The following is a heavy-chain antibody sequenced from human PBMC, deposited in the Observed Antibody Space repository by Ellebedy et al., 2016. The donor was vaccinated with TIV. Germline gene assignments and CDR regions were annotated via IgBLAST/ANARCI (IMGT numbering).Heavy chain of an antibody. V-gene: IGHV4-59*02. CDR1: GGSVSTYY. J-gene: IGHJ4*02. CDR2: LYYSGST. Sequence: SETLSLTXTVSGGSVSTYYWIRQPPGKGLEWIGYLYYSGSTNYNPSLKSRVTISVDTSKNQFSLKLSSVTAADTAVYYCARGVYSSGWYYFDYWGQGTLVTVSS. D-gene: IGHD6-19*01. CDR3: ARGVYSSGWYYFDY.